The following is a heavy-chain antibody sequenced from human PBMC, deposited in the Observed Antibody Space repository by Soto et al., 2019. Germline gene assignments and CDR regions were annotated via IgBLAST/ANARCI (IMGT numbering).Heavy chain of an antibody. V-gene: IGHV4-4*02. Sequence: QVQLQESGPGLVKPSGTLSLTCAVSSGSISSSNWWSWVRQPPGKGLEWIGEIYHSGSTNYNPSLPSRVTISVDRTKNQSSLKLSSVTAPDTAGYYCAGVVYERGVGYFDYWGQGTLVTVSS. J-gene: IGHJ4*02. CDR2: IYHSGST. CDR3: AGVVYERGVGYFDY. CDR1: SGSISSSNW. D-gene: IGHD1-26*01.